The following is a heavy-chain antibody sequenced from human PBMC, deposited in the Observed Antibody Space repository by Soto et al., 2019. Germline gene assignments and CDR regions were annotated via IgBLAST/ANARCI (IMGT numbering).Heavy chain of an antibody. CDR3: ARSILMVRGVTGTFKI. Sequence: PGGSLRLYCVASGFTFSSYDMHWVRQAPGKGLEWVAAISYDGSQIYYADSVKGRFTISRDNSKNTLYLQMNSLRAEDTAVYYCARSILMVRGVTGTFKIWGQGTMVTV. V-gene: IGHV3-30*03. D-gene: IGHD3-10*01. J-gene: IGHJ3*02. CDR1: GFTFSSYD. CDR2: ISYDGSQI.